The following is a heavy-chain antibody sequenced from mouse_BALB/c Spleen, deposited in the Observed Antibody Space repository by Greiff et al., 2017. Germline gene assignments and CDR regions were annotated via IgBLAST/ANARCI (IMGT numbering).Heavy chain of an antibody. D-gene: IGHD2-3*01. CDR2: INPDSSTI. Sequence: EVQLQESGGGLVQPGGSLKLSCAASGFDFSRYWMSWVRQAPGKGLEWIGEINPDSSTINYTPSLKDKFIISRDNAKNTLYLQMSKVRSEDTALYYCARPGGWLHAWFAYWGQGTLVTVSA. CDR1: GFDFSRYW. J-gene: IGHJ3*01. CDR3: ARPGGWLHAWFAY. V-gene: IGHV4-1*02.